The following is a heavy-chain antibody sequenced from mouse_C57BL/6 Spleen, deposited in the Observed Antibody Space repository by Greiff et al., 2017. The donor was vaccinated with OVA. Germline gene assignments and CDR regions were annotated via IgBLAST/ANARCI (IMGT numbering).Heavy chain of an antibody. CDR3: ARQPDGYYAWDY. CDR2: ISNGGGST. V-gene: IGHV5-12*01. CDR1: GFTFSDYY. J-gene: IGHJ4*01. Sequence: EVMLVESGGGLVQPGGSLKLSCAASGFTFSDYYMYWVRQTPEKRLEWVAYISNGGGSTYYPDTVKGRFTISRDNAKNTLYLQMSRLKSEDTAMYYCARQPDGYYAWDYWGQGTSVTVSS. D-gene: IGHD2-3*01.